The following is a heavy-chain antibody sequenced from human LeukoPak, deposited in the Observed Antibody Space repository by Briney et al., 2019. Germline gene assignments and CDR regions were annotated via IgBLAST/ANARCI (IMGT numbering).Heavy chain of an antibody. CDR2: ISSSGSTI. Sequence: GGSLRLSCAASGFTFSDYYMSWLRQAPGKGLEWVSYISSSGSTIYYADSVKGRFTISRDNAKNSLYLQMNSLRAEDTAVYYCARGRRDCSGDCYVAFDIWGQGTMVTVSS. CDR1: GFTFSDYY. V-gene: IGHV3-11*01. D-gene: IGHD2-21*02. J-gene: IGHJ3*02. CDR3: ARGRRDCSGDCYVAFDI.